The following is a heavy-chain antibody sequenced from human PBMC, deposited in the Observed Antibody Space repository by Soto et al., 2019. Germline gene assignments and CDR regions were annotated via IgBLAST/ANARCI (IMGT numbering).Heavy chain of an antibody. CDR3: ARDRGPSSGYYPYWFDP. Sequence: GASVKVSCKASGGTFSSYAITSVRQAPGQGLEWMGGIIPIFGTANYAQKFQARVTITADESTSTAYMELSSLRSEDTAVYYCARDRGPSSGYYPYWFDPWGQGTLVTVSS. J-gene: IGHJ5*02. CDR2: IIPIFGTA. CDR1: GGTFSSYA. D-gene: IGHD3-22*01. V-gene: IGHV1-69*13.